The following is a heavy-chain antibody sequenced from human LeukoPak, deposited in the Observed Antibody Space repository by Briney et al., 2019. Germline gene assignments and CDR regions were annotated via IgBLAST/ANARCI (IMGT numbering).Heavy chain of an antibody. V-gene: IGHV4-59*01. CDR3: ARAVGAAPFDY. D-gene: IGHD2-15*01. CDR2: IHDRGST. Sequence: TSETLSLTCTVSGASINTYYWTWIRQPPGKGLEWIGYIHDRGSTSYNPSLQSRVTISGNTSKNQFSLKLNSVTAVDTAVYYCARAVGAAPFDYWGQGTLVTVSS. J-gene: IGHJ4*02. CDR1: GASINTYY.